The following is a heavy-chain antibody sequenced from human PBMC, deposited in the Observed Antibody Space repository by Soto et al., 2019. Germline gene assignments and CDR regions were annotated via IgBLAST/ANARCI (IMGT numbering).Heavy chain of an antibody. Sequence: QVQLVESGGGVVQPGRSLRLSCAASGFTFSSYGMHWVRQAPGKGLEWVAVIWYDGSNKYYADFVKGRFTISRDNSKNTLYLQMNSLRAEDTAVYYCARTLCGGSCYYDYWGQGTLVTVSS. CDR3: ARTLCGGSCYYDY. V-gene: IGHV3-33*01. J-gene: IGHJ4*02. D-gene: IGHD2-15*01. CDR1: GFTFSSYG. CDR2: IWYDGSNK.